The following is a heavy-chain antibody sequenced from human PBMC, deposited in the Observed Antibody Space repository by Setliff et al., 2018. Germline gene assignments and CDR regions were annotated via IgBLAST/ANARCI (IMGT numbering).Heavy chain of an antibody. CDR1: GFMFSAYN. J-gene: IGHJ4*02. V-gene: IGHV3-15*01. D-gene: IGHD3-10*01. Sequence: GGSLRLSCAGSGFMFSAYNMNWVRQAPGKGLEWVARVRSNSVGGTTEYGAPVKGRFTISRDDSKDTVYLQMNDLKTEDAGVYYCTGRTYGHQLGDYWGQGTLVTVSS. CDR3: TGRTYGHQLGDY. CDR2: VRSNSVGGTT.